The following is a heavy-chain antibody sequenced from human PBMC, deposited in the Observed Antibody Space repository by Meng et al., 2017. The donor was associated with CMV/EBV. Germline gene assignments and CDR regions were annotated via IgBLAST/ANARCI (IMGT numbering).Heavy chain of an antibody. Sequence: GESLKISCAASGFTLSSYSMNRVRQAPGKGLEWVSYISSSSSTIYYADSVKGRFTISRDNAKNSLYLQMNSLRAEDTAVYYCARLPSSKRITMIVVDYWGQGTLVTVSS. CDR2: ISSSSSTI. V-gene: IGHV3-48*04. J-gene: IGHJ4*02. CDR1: GFTLSSYS. CDR3: ARLPSSKRITMIVVDY. D-gene: IGHD3-22*01.